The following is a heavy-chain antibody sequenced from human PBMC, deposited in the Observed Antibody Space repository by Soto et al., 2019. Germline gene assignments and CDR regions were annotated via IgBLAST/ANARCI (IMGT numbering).Heavy chain of an antibody. Sequence: QVQLQQWGAGLLKPSETLSLTCAVYGGSFSGYYWSWIRQPPGKGLEWIGEINHSGSTNYNPSLKSRVTISVDTSKNQFSLKLSSVTAADTAVYHCARVVFVVVPAAMRGYYYYYMDVWGKGTTVTVSS. D-gene: IGHD2-2*01. CDR1: GGSFSGYY. J-gene: IGHJ6*03. CDR3: ARVVFVVVPAAMRGYYYYYMDV. CDR2: INHSGST. V-gene: IGHV4-34*01.